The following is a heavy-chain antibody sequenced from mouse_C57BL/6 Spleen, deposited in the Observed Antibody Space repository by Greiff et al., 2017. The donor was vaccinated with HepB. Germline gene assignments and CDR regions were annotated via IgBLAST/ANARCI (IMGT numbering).Heavy chain of an antibody. Sequence: EVQLQQSGPELVKPGASVKISCKASGYTFTDYYMNWVKQSHGKSLEWIGDINPNNGGTSYNQKFKGKATLTVDKSSSTAYMELRSLTSEDSAVYYCAKNLLSAMDYWGQGTSVTVSS. CDR2: INPNNGGT. J-gene: IGHJ4*01. CDR1: GYTFTDYY. CDR3: AKNLLSAMDY. V-gene: IGHV1-26*01. D-gene: IGHD2-1*01.